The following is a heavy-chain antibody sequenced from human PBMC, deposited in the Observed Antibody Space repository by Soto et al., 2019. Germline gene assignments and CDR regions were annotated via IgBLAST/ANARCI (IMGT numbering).Heavy chain of an antibody. V-gene: IGHV1-8*01. CDR1: GYTFTSYD. J-gene: IGHJ6*02. CDR3: ARGGIHHYYYGMDV. D-gene: IGHD5-18*01. CDR2: MNPNSGNT. Sequence: ASVKVSCKASGYTFTSYDINWVRQATGQGLEWMGWMNPNSGNTGYAQKFQGRVTMTRNTSISTAYMELSSLRSEDTAVYYCARGGIHHYYYGMDVWGQATTVTGSS.